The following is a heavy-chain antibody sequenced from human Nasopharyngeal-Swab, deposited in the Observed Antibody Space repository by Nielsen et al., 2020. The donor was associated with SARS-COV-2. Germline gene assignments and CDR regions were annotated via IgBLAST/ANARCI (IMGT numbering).Heavy chain of an antibody. D-gene: IGHD2-2*01. CDR2: IYYSGST. V-gene: IGHV4-30-4*01. Sequence: WIRQPPGKGLEWIGYIYYSGSTYYNPSLKSRVTISVDTSKNQFSLKLSSVTAADTAVYYCARGFGRYQLLPGWFDPWGQGTLVTVSS. CDR3: ARGFGRYQLLPGWFDP. J-gene: IGHJ5*02.